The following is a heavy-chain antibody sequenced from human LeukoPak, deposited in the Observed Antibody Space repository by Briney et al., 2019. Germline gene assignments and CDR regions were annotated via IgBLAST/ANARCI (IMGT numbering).Heavy chain of an antibody. Sequence: SETLSLTCTVSGGSISSYYWSWLRQPAGKGLEWIGRVYTSGNTNYNPSPTSRVTMSVDTSKNQFSLTLSSVTAADTAVYYCAREATRSGSSDYYHFVYWGQGTLVTVSS. CDR2: VYTSGNT. CDR3: AREATRSGSSDYYHFVY. J-gene: IGHJ4*02. V-gene: IGHV4-4*07. D-gene: IGHD3-22*01. CDR1: GGSISSYY.